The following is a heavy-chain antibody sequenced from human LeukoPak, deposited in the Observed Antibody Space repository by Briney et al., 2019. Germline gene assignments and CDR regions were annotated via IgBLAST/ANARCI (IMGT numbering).Heavy chain of an antibody. CDR3: AKDSLGYCSSTSCYPDDY. Sequence: GGSPRLSCAASGFTFSSYGMHWVRQAPGKGLEWVAFIRYDGSNKYYADSVKGRFTISRDNSKNTLYLQMNSLRAEDTAVYYCAKDSLGYCSSTSCYPDDYWGQGTLVTVSS. V-gene: IGHV3-30*02. D-gene: IGHD2-2*01. CDR2: IRYDGSNK. CDR1: GFTFSSYG. J-gene: IGHJ4*02.